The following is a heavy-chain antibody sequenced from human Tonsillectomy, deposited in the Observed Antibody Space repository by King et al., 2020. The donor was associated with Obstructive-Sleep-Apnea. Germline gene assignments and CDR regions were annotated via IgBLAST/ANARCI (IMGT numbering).Heavy chain of an antibody. CDR3: ARRPSFTVTAWDY. J-gene: IGHJ4*02. Sequence: QLQESGPGLVKPSETLSLTCTVSGVSISSSSYYWGWIRQPPGKGLEWIGSIYYSGSTYYNPSLKSRVTISVDTSKNQFSLKLSSVTAADTAVYYCARRPSFTVTAWDYWGQGTLVTVSS. CDR1: GVSISSSSYY. D-gene: IGHD4-17*01. CDR2: IYYSGST. V-gene: IGHV4-39*01.